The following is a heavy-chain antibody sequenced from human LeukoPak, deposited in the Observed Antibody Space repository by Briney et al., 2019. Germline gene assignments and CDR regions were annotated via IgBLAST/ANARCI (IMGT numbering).Heavy chain of an antibody. J-gene: IGHJ4*02. Sequence: GGSLRLSCAASGFTFSNAWMNWVRQAPGMGLEWVGRIYSKTDGGTTEYAAPVKGRFSISRDDSKNTLDLQMHSLKTDDTALYYCATGSNRYDSSDFDYWGQGTLVTVSS. CDR3: ATGSNRYDSSDFDY. V-gene: IGHV3-15*01. CDR2: IYSKTDGGTT. CDR1: GFTFSNAW. D-gene: IGHD3-22*01.